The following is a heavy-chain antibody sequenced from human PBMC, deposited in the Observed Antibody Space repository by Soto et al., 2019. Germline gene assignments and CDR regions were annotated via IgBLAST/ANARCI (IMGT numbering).Heavy chain of an antibody. V-gene: IGHV4-59*08. J-gene: IGHJ4*02. CDR3: ARHVTHYDSSGYYPAWKGLFDY. D-gene: IGHD3-22*01. CDR1: GGSISSYY. Sequence: QVQLQESGPGLVKPSETLSLTCTVSGGSISSYYWSWIRQPPGKGLEWIGYIYYSGSTNYNPSLKSRVTISVDTSKNQFSLKLSSVTAADTAVYYCARHVTHYDSSGYYPAWKGLFDYWGQGTLVTVSS. CDR2: IYYSGST.